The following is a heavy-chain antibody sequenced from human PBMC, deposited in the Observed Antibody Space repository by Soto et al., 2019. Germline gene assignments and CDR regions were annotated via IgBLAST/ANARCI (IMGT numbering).Heavy chain of an antibody. V-gene: IGHV3-33*08. Sequence: GGSLGLCCAASVFTFSIYGMHWVRQAPGKGLDLVAVIWYDGSNKYYADSVKGRFTISRDNSKNTLYLQMNSLRAEETAVYYCARGSANNYYDSSGPADEVYGMDVWGQGTTVTVSS. CDR2: IWYDGSNK. D-gene: IGHD3-22*01. CDR1: VFTFSIYG. CDR3: ARGSANNYYDSSGPADEVYGMDV. J-gene: IGHJ6*02.